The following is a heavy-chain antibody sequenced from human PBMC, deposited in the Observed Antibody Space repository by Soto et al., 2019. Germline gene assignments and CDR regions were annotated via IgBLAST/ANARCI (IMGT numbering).Heavy chain of an antibody. CDR3: ANLASGSDSFDI. Sequence: QMQLVQSGAEVKKTGSSVKISCRASGYTFTYCPLHWLRQAPGQALEWMGWTTPFNGNPNYAQKFHGSVLINRDASMSTVYLELRSLRSEDTAMYYCANLASGSDSFDIWGQGTMVTVSS. CDR1: GYTFTYCP. J-gene: IGHJ3*02. CDR2: TTPFNGNP. D-gene: IGHD3-10*01. V-gene: IGHV1-45*02.